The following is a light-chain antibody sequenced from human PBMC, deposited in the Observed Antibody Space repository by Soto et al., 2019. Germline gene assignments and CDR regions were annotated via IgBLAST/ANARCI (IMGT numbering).Light chain of an antibody. J-gene: IGLJ3*02. V-gene: IGLV6-57*04. Sequence: NFMLTQPHSVSEAPGKTVTISCTRSSGSIASNYVQWYQQRPGSAPTTVIYEDNQRPSGVPDRCSGSIDSSSNSASLTISGLNTEDEADYYWQSYDSSNHWVFGGGTKLTVL. CDR3: QSYDSSNHWV. CDR1: SGSIASNY. CDR2: EDN.